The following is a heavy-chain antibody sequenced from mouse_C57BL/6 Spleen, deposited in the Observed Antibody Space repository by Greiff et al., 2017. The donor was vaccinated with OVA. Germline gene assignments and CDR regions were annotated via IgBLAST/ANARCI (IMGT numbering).Heavy chain of an antibody. V-gene: IGHV1-50*01. Sequence: QVQLQQPGAELVKPGASVKLSCKASGYTFTSYWMQWVKQRPGQGLEWIGEIDPSDSYSTYNQNFKGKATLTLDTSSSTAYMQLSSLTSEDSAVYYCARGYGSGGYFDGWGTGTTVTVSS. J-gene: IGHJ1*03. CDR3: ARGYGSGGYFDG. CDR1: GYTFTSYW. D-gene: IGHD1-1*01. CDR2: IDPSDSYS.